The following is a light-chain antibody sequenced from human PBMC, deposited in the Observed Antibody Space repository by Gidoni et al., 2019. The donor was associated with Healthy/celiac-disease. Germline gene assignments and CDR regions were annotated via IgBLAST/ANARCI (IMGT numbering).Light chain of an antibody. CDR3: QQYGSSPLFT. CDR1: QSASRNY. CDR2: DAS. V-gene: IGKV3-20*01. Sequence: EIVLTQSPGTLSLSLGERATLSCRASQSASRNYLAWYQQKPGQAPRLLIYDASSRATGIPDRFSGSGSGTDFTLTISRLEPEDFAVYYCQQYGSSPLFTFGPGTKVEIK. J-gene: IGKJ3*01.